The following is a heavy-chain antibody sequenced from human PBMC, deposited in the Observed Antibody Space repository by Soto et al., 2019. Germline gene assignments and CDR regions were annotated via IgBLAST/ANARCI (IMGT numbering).Heavy chain of an antibody. CDR3: ASDMYYYGSGPPLFDY. CDR2: IYYSGST. Sequence: SETLSLTCTVSGGSISSSSYYWGWIRQPPGKGLEWIGSIYYSGSTYYNPSLKSRVTISVDTSKNQFSLKLSSVTAADTAVYYCASDMYYYGSGPPLFDYWGKGTLVTVSS. J-gene: IGHJ4*02. D-gene: IGHD3-10*01. CDR1: GGSISSSSYY. V-gene: IGHV4-39*01.